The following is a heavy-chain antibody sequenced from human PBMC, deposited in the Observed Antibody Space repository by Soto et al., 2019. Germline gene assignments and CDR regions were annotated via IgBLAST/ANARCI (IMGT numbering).Heavy chain of an antibody. J-gene: IGHJ4*02. CDR2: VNPSGGHT. Sequence: QVQLMQSGAEVKKPGASVKVSCKASGDTFPDYYIHWVRQAPGQGLEWMGTVNPSGGHTTYAQHSLGRVTMTRDTSTSTLYMELTSLTSDDTAIYYCARGGHVVVVTAALDYWGQGTLVTVSS. CDR1: GDTFPDYY. V-gene: IGHV1-46*01. CDR3: ARGGHVVVVTAALDY. D-gene: IGHD2-21*02.